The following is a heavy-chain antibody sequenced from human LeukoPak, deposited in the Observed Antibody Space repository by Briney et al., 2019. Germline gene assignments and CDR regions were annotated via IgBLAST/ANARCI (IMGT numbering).Heavy chain of an antibody. V-gene: IGHV3-30*04. D-gene: IGHD1-26*01. J-gene: IGHJ4*02. CDR2: ISYDGSNK. CDR3: ARDVWVN. Sequence: GGSLRLSCAASGFTFSSYAMHWVRQAPGKGLEWVAVISYDGSNKYYADSVKGRFTISRDNSKNSVYLQMNSLRAEDTAVYYCARDVWVNSGQGTLVTVSS. CDR1: GFTFSSYA.